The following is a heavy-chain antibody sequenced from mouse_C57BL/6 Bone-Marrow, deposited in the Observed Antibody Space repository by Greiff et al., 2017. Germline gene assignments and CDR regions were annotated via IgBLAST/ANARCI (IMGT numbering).Heavy chain of an antibody. CDR1: GYTFTSYN. D-gene: IGHD1-1*01. J-gene: IGHJ2*01. Sequence: LQQSGAELVRPGASVKMSCKASGYTFTSYNMHWVKQTPGQGLEWVGAIYPGNGDTSYNQKFKGKATLTVDKSSSTAYIRLSSLTSEDSAVYFCARGGFIDYYFDYWGQGTTLTVSS. V-gene: IGHV1-12*01. CDR2: IYPGNGDT. CDR3: ARGGFIDYYFDY.